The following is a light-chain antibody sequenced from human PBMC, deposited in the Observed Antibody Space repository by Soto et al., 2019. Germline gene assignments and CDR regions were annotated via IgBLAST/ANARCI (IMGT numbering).Light chain of an antibody. CDR3: QHYNDYSRT. Sequence: DIQMSQSPSTLSASVGDRVTITCRASQSISTWLAWYQQKPGKAPKLLIYKASTLENEVPSRFSGSGSGTDFTLTISSLRPEDFATYYCQHYNDYSRTFGQGTKVEIK. CDR1: QSISTW. CDR2: KAS. J-gene: IGKJ1*01. V-gene: IGKV1-5*03.